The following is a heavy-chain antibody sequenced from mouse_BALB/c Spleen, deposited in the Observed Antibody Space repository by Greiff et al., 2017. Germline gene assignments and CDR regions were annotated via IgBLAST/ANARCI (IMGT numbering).Heavy chain of an antibody. Sequence: EVKLMESGGGLVKPGGSLKLSCAASGFTLSDYYMYWVRQTPEKRLEWVATISDGGSYTYYPDSVKGRFTISRDNAKNNLYLQMSSLKSEDTAMYYCARGYGYSYFDYWGQGTTLTVSS. J-gene: IGHJ2*01. CDR2: ISDGGSYT. CDR1: GFTLSDYY. D-gene: IGHD2-2*01. V-gene: IGHV5-4*02. CDR3: ARGYGYSYFDY.